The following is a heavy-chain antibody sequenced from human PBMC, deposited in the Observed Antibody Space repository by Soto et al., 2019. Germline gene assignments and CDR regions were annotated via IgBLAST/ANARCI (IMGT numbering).Heavy chain of an antibody. J-gene: IGHJ4*02. D-gene: IGHD2-2*01. Sequence: EVQLVESGGGLVKPGGSLRLSCAASGFTFSTYGMNWVRQAPGKGLEWVSSISSSSSYIYYVDSLKGRFTISSDNAKNSLYLQMNSLRAEDRAVYYCARDCSSPTCYASFDYWGQGTLVTVSS. CDR3: ARDCSSPTCYASFDY. CDR1: GFTFSTYG. CDR2: ISSSSSYI. V-gene: IGHV3-21*01.